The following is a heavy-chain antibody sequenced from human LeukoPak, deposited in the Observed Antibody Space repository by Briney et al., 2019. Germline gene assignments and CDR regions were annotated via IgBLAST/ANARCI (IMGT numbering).Heavy chain of an antibody. J-gene: IGHJ3*02. CDR3: TRDTGASAAGTIVADASDI. D-gene: IGHD1-1*01. CDR2: MFSGGYT. CDR1: GLSVRNEY. Sequence: GSLRLSCTASGLSVRNEYMSWVRQTPGKGLEWVAVMFSGGYTSYADSVKGRFTLSRDNSENILYLQMDNLRVEDTAIYYCTRDTGASAAGTIVADASDIWGQGIMVTVSS. V-gene: IGHV3-53*01.